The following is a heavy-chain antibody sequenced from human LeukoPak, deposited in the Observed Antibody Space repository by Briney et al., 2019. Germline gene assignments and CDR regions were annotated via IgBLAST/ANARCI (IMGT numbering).Heavy chain of an antibody. Sequence: RTYYADSVKGRFTISRDTSKNTLYLQMGFLRAEDMAVYYCARIGGNDAFDIWGQGTMVTVSS. J-gene: IGHJ3*02. V-gene: IGHV3-64*02. CDR3: ARIGGNDAFDI. CDR2: RT. D-gene: IGHD1-1*01.